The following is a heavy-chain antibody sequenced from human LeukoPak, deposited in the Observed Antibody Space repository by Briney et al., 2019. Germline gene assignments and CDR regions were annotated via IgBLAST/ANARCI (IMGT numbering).Heavy chain of an antibody. CDR2: IYYSGST. CDR3: ARDLGYYDRV. V-gene: IGHV4-59*06. CDR1: GGSITSSH. J-gene: IGHJ4*02. D-gene: IGHD3-22*01. Sequence: SETLSLTCTVSGGSITSSHWSWIRQHPGKGLEWIGYIYYSGSTYYNPSLKSRVTISVDTSKNQFSLKLSSVTAADTAVYYCARDLGYYDRVWGQGTLVTVSS.